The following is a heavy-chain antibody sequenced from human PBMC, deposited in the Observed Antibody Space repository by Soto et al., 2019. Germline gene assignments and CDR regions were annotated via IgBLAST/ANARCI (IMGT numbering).Heavy chain of an antibody. CDR1: GYTFTSYG. V-gene: IGHV1-18*01. J-gene: IGHJ6*02. CDR3: ARDSVRYCRDGVWSQGYYYFAMDV. CDR2: ISASNGNT. D-gene: IGHD2-15*01. Sequence: QVQLVQSGAEVKNSGASVKVSCKASGYTFTSYGFSWVRQAPGQGLEWMGWISASNGNTNYAQQLQGRVTMTTDTSTGTDYMELRSMRSDDTATYYCARDSVRYCRDGVWSQGYYYFAMDVWGQGTTVTVS.